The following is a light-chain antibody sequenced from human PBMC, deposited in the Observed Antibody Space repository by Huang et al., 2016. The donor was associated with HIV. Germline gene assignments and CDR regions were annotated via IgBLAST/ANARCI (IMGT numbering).Light chain of an antibody. Sequence: IQLTQSPSSLSASVGDRVTITCRASQGISNSLVWYQQKPGRAPKPLIYAASTLQSGVTSRFSGSGSGTDFTLTISSLQPEDSATYYCQQFSSYSPLTFGGGTKVEIK. CDR1: QGISNS. CDR3: QQFSSYSPLT. J-gene: IGKJ4*01. CDR2: AAS. V-gene: IGKV1-9*01.